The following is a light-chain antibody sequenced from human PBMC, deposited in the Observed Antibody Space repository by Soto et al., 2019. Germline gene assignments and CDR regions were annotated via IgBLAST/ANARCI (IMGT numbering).Light chain of an antibody. V-gene: IGLV7-46*01. CDR1: TGAVTSGHY. J-gene: IGLJ2*01. CDR3: LLSYNAIRV. Sequence: QAVVTQEPSLTVSPGGTVTLTCGSSTGAVTSGHYTYWFQQKPGQAPRTLIYDTTNKHSWTPARFSGSLVGDKAALTLWGAQPEDEADYYCLLSYNAIRVFGGGTKLTVL. CDR2: DTT.